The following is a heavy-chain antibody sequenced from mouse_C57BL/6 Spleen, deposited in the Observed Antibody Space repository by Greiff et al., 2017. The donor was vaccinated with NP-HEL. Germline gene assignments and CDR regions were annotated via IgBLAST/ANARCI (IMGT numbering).Heavy chain of an antibody. J-gene: IGHJ2*01. V-gene: IGHV5-9-1*02. Sequence: EVQGVESGEGLVKPGGSLKLSCAASGFTFSSYAMSWVRQTPEKRLEWVAYISSGGDYIYYADTVKGRFTISRDNARNTLYLQMSSLKSEDTAMYYCTRDGSGNSFDYWGQGTTLTVSS. D-gene: IGHD1-3*01. CDR2: ISSGGDYI. CDR3: TRDGSGNSFDY. CDR1: GFTFSSYA.